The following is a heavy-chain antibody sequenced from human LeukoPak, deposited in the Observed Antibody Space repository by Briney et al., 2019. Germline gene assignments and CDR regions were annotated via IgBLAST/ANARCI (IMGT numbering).Heavy chain of an antibody. V-gene: IGHV1-2*02. CDR2: INPNTDVT. D-gene: IGHD1-26*01. CDR1: GYTFTGYY. Sequence: ASVKVSCKASGYTFTGYYLHWVRQAPGQGLEWMGWINPNTDVTNYAQQFQGRVTMTRDTSISTAYMELSRLRSEDTAVYYCAKDRRGGSYYAATLDIWGQGTMVTVSS. CDR3: AKDRRGGSYYAATLDI. J-gene: IGHJ3*02.